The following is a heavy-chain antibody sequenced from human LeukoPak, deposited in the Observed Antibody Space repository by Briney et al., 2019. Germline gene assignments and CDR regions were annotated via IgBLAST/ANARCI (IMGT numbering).Heavy chain of an antibody. Sequence: SETLSLTCTVSGGSISSYYWSWLRQPAGKGLECLGVIYTTGSTNYNPSLKSRVTVSRDTSKNQFSLKLSSVTAADTAVYYCAVSGYLDYGMDVWGQGTTVTVSS. CDR2: IYTTGST. V-gene: IGHV4-4*07. CDR3: AVSGYLDYGMDV. J-gene: IGHJ6*02. CDR1: GGSISSYY. D-gene: IGHD5-12*01.